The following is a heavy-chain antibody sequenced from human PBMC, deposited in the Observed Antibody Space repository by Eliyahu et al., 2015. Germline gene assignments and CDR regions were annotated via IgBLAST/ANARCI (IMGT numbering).Heavy chain of an antibody. Sequence: QVQLQESGPGLVKPSETLSLTCTVSGGSISSYYWSWIRQPPGKGLEWIGYIYYSGSTNYNPSLKSRVTISVDTSKNQFSLKLTSVTAADTAVYYCATGDAGRASPFDFWGQGTLVTVSS. CDR1: GGSISSYY. CDR3: ATGDAGRASPFDF. V-gene: IGHV4-59*01. D-gene: IGHD4-17*01. J-gene: IGHJ4*02. CDR2: IYYSGST.